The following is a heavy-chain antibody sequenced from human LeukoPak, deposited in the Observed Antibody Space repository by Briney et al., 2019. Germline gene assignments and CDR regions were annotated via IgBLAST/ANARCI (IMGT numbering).Heavy chain of an antibody. J-gene: IGHJ4*02. CDR2: IRYDGSNK. CDR1: GFTFSSYG. V-gene: IGHV3-30*02. Sequence: GGSLRLSCAASGFTFSSYGMHWVRQAPGKGLEWVAFIRYDGSNKYYADSVKGRFTISRDNSKNTLYLQMNSLRAEDTAVYYCARDYGDYVGLNYWGQGTLVTVSS. D-gene: IGHD4-17*01. CDR3: ARDYGDYVGLNY.